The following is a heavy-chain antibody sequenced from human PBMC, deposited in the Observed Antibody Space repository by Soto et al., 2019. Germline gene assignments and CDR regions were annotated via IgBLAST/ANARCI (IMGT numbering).Heavy chain of an antibody. Sequence: VNLSSEASGYTFASCAMHWVRQAPGQRLEWMGWINAGNGNTKYSQKFQGRVTITRDTSASTAYMELSSLRSEDTAVYDCARDPSYYGMDVWGQGTTVTVSS. V-gene: IGHV1-3*01. CDR3: ARDPSYYGMDV. J-gene: IGHJ6*02. CDR1: GYTFASCA. CDR2: INAGNGNT.